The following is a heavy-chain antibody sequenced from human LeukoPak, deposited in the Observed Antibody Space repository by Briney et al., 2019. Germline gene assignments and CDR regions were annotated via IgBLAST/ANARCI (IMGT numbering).Heavy chain of an antibody. D-gene: IGHD3-10*01. Sequence: SETLSLTCTVSGGSISSYYWSWIRQPPGKGLEWIGYIYYSGSTNYNPSLKSRVTISVDTSKNQFSLKLSSVTAADTAVYYCARGRGSGSRYYFDYWGQGTLVTVSS. V-gene: IGHV4-59*12. J-gene: IGHJ4*02. CDR3: ARGRGSGSRYYFDY. CDR1: GGSISSYY. CDR2: IYYSGST.